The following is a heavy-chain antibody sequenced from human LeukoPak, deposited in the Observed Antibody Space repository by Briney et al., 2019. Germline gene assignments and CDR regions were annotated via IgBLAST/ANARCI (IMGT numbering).Heavy chain of an antibody. D-gene: IGHD3-10*01. CDR1: GGSFSGYY. CDR3: ARENGSGRYDAFDI. V-gene: IGHV4-59*01. Sequence: SETLSLTCAVYGGSFSGYYWSWIRQPPGKGLEWIGYIYYSGSTNYNPSLKSRVTISVNTSKNQFSLKLSSVTAADTAVYYCARENGSGRYDAFDIWGQGTMVTVSS. J-gene: IGHJ3*02. CDR2: IYYSGST.